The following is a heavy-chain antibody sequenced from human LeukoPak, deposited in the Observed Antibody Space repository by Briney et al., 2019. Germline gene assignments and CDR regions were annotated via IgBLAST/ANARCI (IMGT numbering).Heavy chain of an antibody. CDR3: ARARGVGLHYGYYFDY. CDR1: GYSISSGYD. D-gene: IGHD4-17*01. Sequence: PSETLSLTCTVSGYSISSGYDWGWMRQAPGKGLEWIGGIYYSGSTYYNPSLKSRVTISVDTSKNQFSLKLSSVTAADTDVYYCARARGVGLHYGYYFDYWGQGTLVTVSS. V-gene: IGHV4-38-2*02. J-gene: IGHJ4*02. CDR2: IYYSGST.